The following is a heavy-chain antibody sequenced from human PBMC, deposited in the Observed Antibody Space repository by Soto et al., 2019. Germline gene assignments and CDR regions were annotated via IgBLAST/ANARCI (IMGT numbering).Heavy chain of an antibody. D-gene: IGHD3-9*01. CDR1: GGSISSYC. V-gene: IGHV4-59*08. Sequence: QVQLQESGPGLVKPSETLSLTCTVSGGSISSYCWSWIRQPPGKGLEWIGYIYYSGSTNYNPSLKSRVTISVDTSKNQFSLKLSSVTAADTAVYYCARQKVTRYFDWLLGPAFDIWGQGTMVTVSS. CDR2: IYYSGST. CDR3: ARQKVTRYFDWLLGPAFDI. J-gene: IGHJ3*02.